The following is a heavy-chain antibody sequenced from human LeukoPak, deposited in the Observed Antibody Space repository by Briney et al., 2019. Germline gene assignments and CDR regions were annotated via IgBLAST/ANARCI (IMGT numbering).Heavy chain of an antibody. D-gene: IGHD3-10*01. J-gene: IGHJ4*02. V-gene: IGHV1-18*01. Sequence: ASVKVSCNASGYTFTRNALIWVRQAPGQGLEWVAWISLAIGAPSYAQKFQGRVTLTTDTSTSTAYMELRSLKSDDTAVYYCARDIGLVRGIIMAHWGQGTQVTVSS. CDR2: ISLAIGAP. CDR1: GYTFTRNA. CDR3: ARDIGLVRGIIMAH.